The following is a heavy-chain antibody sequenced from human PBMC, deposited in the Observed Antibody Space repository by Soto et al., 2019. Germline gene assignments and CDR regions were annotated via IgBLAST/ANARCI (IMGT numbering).Heavy chain of an antibody. CDR1: GYTFTGYY. CDR2: INPKSGDT. CDR3: ARGSPRMGALPTY. J-gene: IGHJ4*02. V-gene: IGHV1-2*06. D-gene: IGHD1-26*01. Sequence: QVQLVQSGDEVKKSGASLKVSCKASGYTFTGYYIHWVRQAPGQGLEWMGRINPKSGDTNYAQKFQGRVSMTRDTSITTAYMEVSRLKSDDTAVYYCARGSPRMGALPTYWGQGTLVTVSS.